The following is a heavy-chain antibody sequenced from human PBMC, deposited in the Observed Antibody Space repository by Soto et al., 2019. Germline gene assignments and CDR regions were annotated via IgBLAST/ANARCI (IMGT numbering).Heavy chain of an antibody. CDR1: GFTFSSYA. J-gene: IGHJ4*02. D-gene: IGHD6-19*01. V-gene: IGHV3-23*01. Sequence: PGGSLRLSCAASGFTFSSYAMSWVRQAPGKGLEWVSAISGSGGSTYYAGSVKGRFTISRDNSKNTLYLQMNSLRAEDTAVYYWAKDQYSSVGYFDYWGQGTLVTVSS. CDR2: ISGSGGST. CDR3: AKDQYSSVGYFDY.